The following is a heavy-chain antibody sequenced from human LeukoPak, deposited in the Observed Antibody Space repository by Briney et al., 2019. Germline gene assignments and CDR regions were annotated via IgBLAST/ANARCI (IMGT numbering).Heavy chain of an antibody. CDR2: IKQDGSEK. J-gene: IGHJ4*02. Sequence: GGSLRLSCAASGFTFSSYWMSWVRQAPGKGLEWVANIKQDGSEKYYVDSVKGRFTISRDNAKNSLYLQMNSLRAEDAAVYYCAKGVVVAPDVTPFDYWGQGTLVTVSS. D-gene: IGHD2-2*01. CDR3: AKGVVVAPDVTPFDY. CDR1: GFTFSSYW. V-gene: IGHV3-7*03.